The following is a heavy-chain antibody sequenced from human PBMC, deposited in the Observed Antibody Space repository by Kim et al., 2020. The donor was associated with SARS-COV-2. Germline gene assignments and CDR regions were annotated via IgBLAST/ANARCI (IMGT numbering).Heavy chain of an antibody. D-gene: IGHD3-22*01. CDR1: GFTFSSYG. CDR2: ISYDGSNK. CDR3: AKDFSVGATTYYYDSSVY. J-gene: IGHJ4*02. V-gene: IGHV3-30*18. Sequence: GGSLRLSCAASGFTFSSYGMHWVRQAPGKGLEWVAVISYDGSNKYYADSVKGRFTISRDNSKNTLYLQMNSLRAEDTAVYYCAKDFSVGATTYYYDSSVYWGQGTLLTVSS.